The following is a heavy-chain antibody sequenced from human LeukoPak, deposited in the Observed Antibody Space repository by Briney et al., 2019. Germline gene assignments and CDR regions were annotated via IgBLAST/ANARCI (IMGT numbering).Heavy chain of an antibody. CDR3: ARDLWFGEALGPPNYYFDY. D-gene: IGHD3-10*01. CDR1: GYTFTSYG. J-gene: IGHJ4*02. V-gene: IGHV1-18*01. Sequence: APVKVSCKASGYTFTSYGISWVRQAPGQGLEWMGWISAYNGNTNYAQKLQGRVTMTTDTSTSTAYMELRSLRSDDTAVYYCARDLWFGEALGPPNYYFDYWGQGTLVTVSS. CDR2: ISAYNGNT.